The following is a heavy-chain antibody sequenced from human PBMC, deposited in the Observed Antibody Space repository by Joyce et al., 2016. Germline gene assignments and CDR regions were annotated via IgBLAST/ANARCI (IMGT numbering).Heavy chain of an antibody. V-gene: IGHV3-21*01. J-gene: IGHJ6*02. D-gene: IGHD5/OR15-5a*01. Sequence: EVQLVESGGGLVRPGGSLRLSCAASGFTFSSYSMNWVRQAPGKGLEWCSFISSNRNDIYYADSVKGRFTSSRDNAKSSLFLQMDSLRAEDTAVYYCARNSAPRASTYYGLDVWGQGTTVTVSS. CDR1: GFTFSSYS. CDR2: ISSNRNDI. CDR3: ARNSAPRASTYYGLDV.